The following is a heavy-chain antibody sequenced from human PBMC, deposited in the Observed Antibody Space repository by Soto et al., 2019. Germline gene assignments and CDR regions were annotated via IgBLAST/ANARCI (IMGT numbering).Heavy chain of an antibody. D-gene: IGHD2-21*02. V-gene: IGHV1-69*01. Sequence: QVQLVQSGAEVKKPGSSVKVSCKASGGTFSRYAISWVRQAPGQGLEWMGGIIPIFGTANYAQKFQGRVTITADESTSTAYMELSSLRSEHTAVYYCAGHIEVVTAMMDYGMDVWGQGTTVTVSS. CDR3: AGHIEVVTAMMDYGMDV. CDR2: IIPIFGTA. CDR1: GGTFSRYA. J-gene: IGHJ6*02.